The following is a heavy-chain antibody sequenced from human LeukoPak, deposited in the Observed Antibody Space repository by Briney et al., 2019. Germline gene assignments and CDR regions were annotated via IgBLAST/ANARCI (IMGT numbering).Heavy chain of an antibody. CDR1: GYSFTSYC. D-gene: IGHD7-27*01. J-gene: IGHJ3*02. V-gene: IGHV5-51*01. CDR2: IFPGDSDT. CDR3: ARISTNWGSSYDAFDI. Sequence: GESLKISCKGSGYSFTSYCIGWVRHLPRKGREWMGIIFPGDSDTRYSPSFQGQVTISADKSISTAYLQWSSLKASDTARYYCARISTNWGSSYDAFDIWGQGTMVSVSS.